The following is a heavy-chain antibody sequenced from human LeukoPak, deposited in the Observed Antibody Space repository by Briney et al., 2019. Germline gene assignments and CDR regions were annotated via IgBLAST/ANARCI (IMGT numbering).Heavy chain of an antibody. CDR3: ARYVRSPVYGMDV. CDR2: IYYSWNT. Sequence: SETLSLTCAVSSGSISSYYWSWIRQPPGKGLEWIGYIYYSWNTNYNPSLKSRVTISVDTSKNQFSLKLSSVTAADTAVYYCARYVRSPVYGMDVWGQGTTVTVSS. V-gene: IGHV4-59*08. J-gene: IGHJ6*02. D-gene: IGHD3-10*02. CDR1: SGSISSYY.